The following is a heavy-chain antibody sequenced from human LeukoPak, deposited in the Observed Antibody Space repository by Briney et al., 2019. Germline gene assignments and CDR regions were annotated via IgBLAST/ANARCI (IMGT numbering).Heavy chain of an antibody. CDR3: ARVDTAVVGYYYGMDV. CDR1: GFTFSTYA. CDR2: ISGSGGST. D-gene: IGHD5-18*01. V-gene: IGHV3-23*01. J-gene: IGHJ6*02. Sequence: GGSLRLSCAASGFTFSTYAMNWVRQAPGKGLEWVSGISGSGGSTYYADSVKGRFTISRDNSKNTLYLQMDTLRAEDTAVYYCARVDTAVVGYYYGMDVWGQGTTVTVSS.